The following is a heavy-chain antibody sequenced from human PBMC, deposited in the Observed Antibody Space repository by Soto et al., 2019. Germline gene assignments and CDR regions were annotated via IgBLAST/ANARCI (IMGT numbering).Heavy chain of an antibody. CDR2: ISGSGDST. Sequence: PGGSLRLSCAASGFTFSSYAMSWVRQAPGKGLEWVSVISGSGDSTYYADSVKGRFTISRDNSKNTLYLQMNSLRAEDTAVYYCARVKPWQWLQTGGVLDCWGKGTLVTVSS. CDR3: ARVKPWQWLQTGGVLDC. CDR1: GFTFSSYA. V-gene: IGHV3-23*01. J-gene: IGHJ4*02. D-gene: IGHD6-19*01.